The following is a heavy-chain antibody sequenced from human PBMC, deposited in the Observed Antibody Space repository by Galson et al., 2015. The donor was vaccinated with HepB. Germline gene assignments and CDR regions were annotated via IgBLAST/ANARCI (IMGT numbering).Heavy chain of an antibody. CDR2: IFYSGST. CDR1: GGSISSYY. V-gene: IGHV4-59*01. Sequence: ETLSLTCAVSGGSISSYYWSWIRQPPGRGLEWIGYIFYSGSTNYNPSLKGRVTISVDTSKNLFSLKLSSVTAADTAVYYCARVAFTPVDAFDIWGQGTMVTVSS. J-gene: IGHJ3*02. D-gene: IGHD2-15*01. CDR3: ARVAFTPVDAFDI.